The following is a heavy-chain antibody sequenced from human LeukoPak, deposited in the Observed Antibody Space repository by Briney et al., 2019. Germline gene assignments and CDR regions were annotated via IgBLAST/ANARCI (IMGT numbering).Heavy chain of an antibody. CDR3: AKDVSLGYCSGGSCSAHFDY. Sequence: GRSLRLSCAASGFTFDDYAMHWVRQAPGKGLEWVSGISWNRGSIGYADSVKGRFTISRDNAKNSLYLQMNSLRAEDMALYYCAKDVSLGYCSGGSCSAHFDYWGQGTLVTVSS. CDR2: ISWNRGSI. V-gene: IGHV3-9*03. J-gene: IGHJ4*02. CDR1: GFTFDDYA. D-gene: IGHD2-15*01.